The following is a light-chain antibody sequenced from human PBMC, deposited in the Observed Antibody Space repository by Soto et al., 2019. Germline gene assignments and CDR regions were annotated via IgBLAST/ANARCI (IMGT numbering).Light chain of an antibody. CDR2: AAS. Sequence: DIQLNQSPSFLSASVGDRVTITCRASQGISSYLAWYQQKPGKAPKLLIYAASTLQSGVPSRFSGSGSGTEFTLTIRSLQPEDFATEYCQQLNTYPRTFGQVNKVDIK. CDR1: QGISSY. J-gene: IGKJ1*01. CDR3: QQLNTYPRT. V-gene: IGKV1-9*01.